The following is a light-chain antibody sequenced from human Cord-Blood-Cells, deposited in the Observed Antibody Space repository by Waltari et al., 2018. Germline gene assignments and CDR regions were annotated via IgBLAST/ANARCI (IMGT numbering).Light chain of an antibody. CDR1: SSYVGGDNH. V-gene: IGLV2-14*01. CDR3: SSYTSSSTYV. Sequence: QSALPQPASVSGSPGQSITISCTATSSYVGGDNHFSWYPQHPGKAPKLMIYEFSNRPSGVSNRFSGSKSGNTASLTISGLQAEDEADYYCSSYTSSSTYVFGTGTKVTVL. CDR2: EFS. J-gene: IGLJ1*01.